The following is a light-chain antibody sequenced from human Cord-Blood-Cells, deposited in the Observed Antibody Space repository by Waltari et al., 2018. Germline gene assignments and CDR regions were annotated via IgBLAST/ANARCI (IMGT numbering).Light chain of an antibody. CDR3: QQYNNWPYT. V-gene: IGKV3-15*01. Sequence: EIVMTQSPATLSVSPGERANLSCRASQSVSSNLAWYQQKPGQAPRLLIYGASTRATAITARFSGSGSGTEFTLTISSLQSEDFAVYYCQQYNNWPYTFGQGTKLEIK. CDR2: GAS. CDR1: QSVSSN. J-gene: IGKJ2*01.